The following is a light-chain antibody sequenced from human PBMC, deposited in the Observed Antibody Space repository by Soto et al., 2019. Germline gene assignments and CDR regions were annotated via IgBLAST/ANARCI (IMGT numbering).Light chain of an antibody. J-gene: IGKJ5*01. CDR2: GAS. CDR1: QSVSSSY. CDR3: QQYGSSPPIT. V-gene: IGKV3-20*01. Sequence: EIVLTQSPGTLSLSPGERATLSSRASQSVSSSYLAWYQQKPGQAPRLLIYGASSRATGIPDRFSGSGSGTDFTLTISRLEPEDFAVYYCQQYGSSPPITFGQGKRLEIK.